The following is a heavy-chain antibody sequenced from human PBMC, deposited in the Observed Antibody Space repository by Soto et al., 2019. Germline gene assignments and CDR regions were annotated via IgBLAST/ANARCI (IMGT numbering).Heavy chain of an antibody. CDR2: VYDTWST. V-gene: IGHV4-59*08. CDR1: SGPSKSHN. CDR3: VRQGIGFLHGLVDV. J-gene: IGHJ6*01. Sequence: QVQVQQSGPGLVKPSETLSLTCTVSSGPSKSHNWGWIRQPPGRGLEWIGYVYDTWSTSYNPSLKSRVTVSADTYTNRISLTLRFVTAADTAVYYCVRQGIGFLHGLVDVWGQGTTVIVSS. D-gene: IGHD3-10*01.